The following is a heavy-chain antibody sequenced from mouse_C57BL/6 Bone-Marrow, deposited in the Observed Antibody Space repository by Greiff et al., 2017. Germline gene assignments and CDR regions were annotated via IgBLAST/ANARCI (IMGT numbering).Heavy chain of an antibody. Sequence: EVQLQQSGAELVKPGASVKLSCTASGFNIKDSYMHWVKQRTEQGLEWIGRIDPEDGEPKYAPKFPGKATITADTSSNPAYLQLSSLTAENTAVYYGTRSTMDEDYCDYWGQGTTLTVSS. D-gene: IGHD2-1*01. V-gene: IGHV14-2*01. CDR3: TRSTMDEDYCDY. CDR1: GFNIKDSY. J-gene: IGHJ2*01. CDR2: IDPEDGEP.